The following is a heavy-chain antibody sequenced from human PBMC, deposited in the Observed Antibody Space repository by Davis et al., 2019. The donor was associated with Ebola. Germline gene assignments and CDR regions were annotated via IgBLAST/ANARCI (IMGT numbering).Heavy chain of an antibody. Sequence: GESLKISCAASGFTFISYSMIWVRQAPGKGLEWVSYISSSSRTIYYADSVKGRFTISRDNAKNSLYVQMNSLRAEDTAVYYCASSYGMDVWGKGTTVTVSS. CDR1: GFTFISYS. V-gene: IGHV3-48*04. CDR2: ISSSSRTI. J-gene: IGHJ6*04. CDR3: ASSYGMDV.